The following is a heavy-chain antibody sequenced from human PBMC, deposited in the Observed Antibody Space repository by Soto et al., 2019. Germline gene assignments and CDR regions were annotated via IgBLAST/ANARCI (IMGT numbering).Heavy chain of an antibody. J-gene: IGHJ1*01. CDR1: GFTSGITFDTYS. CDR2: ISSSSPTI. V-gene: IGHV3-48*02. Sequence: EVQLVESGGGLVQPGGSLRLSCVVSGFTSGITFDTYSMNWVRQAPGKGLEWVSYISSSSPTIYYADSVKGRFTISRDSAKNSLYLQMNSLRDEDTAVYYCARASEGYCRAGSCYYFQDWGQGTLVTVSS. D-gene: IGHD2-15*01. CDR3: ARASEGYCRAGSCYYFQD.